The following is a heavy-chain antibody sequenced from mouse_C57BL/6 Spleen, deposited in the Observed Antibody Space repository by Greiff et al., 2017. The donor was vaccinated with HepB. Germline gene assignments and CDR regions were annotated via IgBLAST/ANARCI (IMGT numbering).Heavy chain of an antibody. CDR2: IDPENGDT. CDR3: TTFYDYY. V-gene: IGHV14-4*01. Sequence: EVKLQESGAELVRPGASVKLSCTASGFNIKDDYMHWVKQRPEQGLEWIGWIDPENGDTEYASKFQGKATITADTSSNTAYLQLSSLPSEDTAVYYCTTFYDYYWGQGTTLTVSS. D-gene: IGHD2-3*01. CDR1: GFNIKDDY. J-gene: IGHJ2*01.